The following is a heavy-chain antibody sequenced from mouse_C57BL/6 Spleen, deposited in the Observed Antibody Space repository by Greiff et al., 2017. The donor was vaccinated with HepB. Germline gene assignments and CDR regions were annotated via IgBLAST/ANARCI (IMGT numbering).Heavy chain of an antibody. V-gene: IGHV3-6*01. D-gene: IGHD2-4*01. CDR2: ISYDGSN. Sequence: DVKLQESGPGLVKPSQSLSLTCSVTGYSITSGYYWNWIRQFPGNKLEWMGYISYDGSNNYNPSLKNRISLTRDTSKNQFFLKLNSVTTEDTATYDCAINDYDGYYAMDYWGQGTSVTVSS. CDR3: AINDYDGYYAMDY. CDR1: GYSITSGYY. J-gene: IGHJ4*01.